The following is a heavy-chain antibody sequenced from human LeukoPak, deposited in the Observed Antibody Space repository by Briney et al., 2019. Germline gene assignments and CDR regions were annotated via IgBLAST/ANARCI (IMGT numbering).Heavy chain of an antibody. J-gene: IGHJ5*02. CDR3: ARAQWLAPNWFDP. V-gene: IGHV4-34*01. CDR1: GGSFSGYY. Sequence: SETLSLTCAVYGGSFSGYYWSWIRQPPGKGLEWIGEINHSGSTNYNPSLKSRVTISVDTSKNQFSLKLSSVTAADTAVYYCARAQWLAPNWFDPWDQGTLVTVSS. CDR2: INHSGST. D-gene: IGHD6-19*01.